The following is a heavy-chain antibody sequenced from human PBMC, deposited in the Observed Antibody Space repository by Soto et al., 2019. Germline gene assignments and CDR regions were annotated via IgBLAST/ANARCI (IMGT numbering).Heavy chain of an antibody. CDR2: IDPSDSYT. V-gene: IGHV5-10-1*01. J-gene: IGHJ6*02. Sequence: PGESLKIACKGSGYSFTSYWISWVRQMPGKGLEWMGRIDPSDSYTNYSPSFQGHVTISADKSISTAYLQWSSLKASDTAMYYCASYSSSGTYYYYGMDVWGQGTTVNVSS. CDR3: ASYSSSGTYYYYGMDV. CDR1: GYSFTSYW. D-gene: IGHD6-6*01.